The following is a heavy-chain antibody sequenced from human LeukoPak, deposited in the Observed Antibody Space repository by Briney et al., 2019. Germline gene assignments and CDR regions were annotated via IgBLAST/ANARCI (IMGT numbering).Heavy chain of an antibody. Sequence: GGSLRLSCAASGFTFSDYNMRWVRQAPGKGLEWVSYISSTSSTIYYADSVKGRFTISRDNAKNSLYLQMNSLRAEDTAVYYCARAHPGDYSDFQFDYWGQGTLVTVSS. CDR2: ISSTSSTI. D-gene: IGHD4-11*01. J-gene: IGHJ4*02. CDR1: GFTFSDYN. V-gene: IGHV3-48*01. CDR3: ARAHPGDYSDFQFDY.